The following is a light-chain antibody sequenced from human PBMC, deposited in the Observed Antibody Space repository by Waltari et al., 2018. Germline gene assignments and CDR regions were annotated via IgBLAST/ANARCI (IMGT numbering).Light chain of an antibody. CDR2: KTN. Sequence: QSVLTQPPSASGSPGQRVSISCSGSGSNIGVNYVYWYQQFPGSAPKVLLYKTNQRPSGVPDRFSGSKSGTSGSLSISGLRSEDEAEYYCASWDDDVSGVVFGGGTKLTVL. J-gene: IGLJ2*01. V-gene: IGLV1-47*01. CDR3: ASWDDDVSGVV. CDR1: GSNIGVNY.